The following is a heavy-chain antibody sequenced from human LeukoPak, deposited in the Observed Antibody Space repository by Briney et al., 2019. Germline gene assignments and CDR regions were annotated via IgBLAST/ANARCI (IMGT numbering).Heavy chain of an antibody. D-gene: IGHD3-10*01. J-gene: IGHJ4*02. Sequence: QSGGSLRLSCAASGFTFRSYWMHWVRQAPGKGLVWVSRINSDGSSTRYADSVKGRFTISRDTSKTTISLQMNSLRVEDSAVYYCAKWTRTTLFRGDRARFDSWGQGTLVTVSS. CDR3: AKWTRTTLFRGDRARFDS. CDR1: GFTFRSYW. V-gene: IGHV3-74*01. CDR2: INSDGSST.